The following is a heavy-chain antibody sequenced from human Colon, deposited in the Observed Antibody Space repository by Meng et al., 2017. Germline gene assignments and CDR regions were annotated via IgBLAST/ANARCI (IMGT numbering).Heavy chain of an antibody. D-gene: IGHD3-16*01. CDR1: GGSFSGYY. V-gene: IGHV4-34*01. Sequence: QWQLQQWGEGLLKPSEALSLTCAVYGGSFSGYYWSWIRQPPGKGLELIGEINHSGSTNYNPSLKSRVTISVDTSKNQFSLKLSSVTAAETAVYYCARSLGYYDYVWGSYPPGYWGQGTLVTVSS. CDR3: ARSLGYYDYVWGSYPPGY. CDR2: INHSGST. J-gene: IGHJ4*02.